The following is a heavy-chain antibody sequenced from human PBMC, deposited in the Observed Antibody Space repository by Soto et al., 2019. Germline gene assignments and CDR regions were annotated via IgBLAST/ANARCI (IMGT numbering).Heavy chain of an antibody. CDR1: GFTFSSYA. CDR3: AKDRYSSGWFGAFDI. V-gene: IGHV3-23*01. J-gene: IGHJ3*02. D-gene: IGHD6-19*01. CDR2: ISGSGGST. Sequence: PGGSLRLSCAASGFTFSSYAMSWVRQAPGKGLEWVSAISGSGGSTYYADSVKGRFTISRDNPKNTLYLQMSSLRAEDTAVYYCAKDRYSSGWFGAFDIWGQGTMVTVAS.